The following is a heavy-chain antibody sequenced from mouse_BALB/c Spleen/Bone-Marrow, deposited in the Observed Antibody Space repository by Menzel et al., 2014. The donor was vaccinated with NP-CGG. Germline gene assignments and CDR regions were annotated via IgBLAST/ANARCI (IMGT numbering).Heavy chain of an antibody. V-gene: IGHV1-74*01. CDR1: GYSFTSYW. CDR3: ARPRYDYDDDMDY. D-gene: IGHD2-4*01. Sequence: QVQLQQSGPQLVRPGASVKISCKASGYSFTSYWMHWVKQRPGQGLEWIGMIDPSDSETRLNQKFKDKATLTVDKSSSTAYMQLSSPTSEDSAVYYCARPRYDYDDDMDYWGQGTSVTVSS. CDR2: IDPSDSET. J-gene: IGHJ4*01.